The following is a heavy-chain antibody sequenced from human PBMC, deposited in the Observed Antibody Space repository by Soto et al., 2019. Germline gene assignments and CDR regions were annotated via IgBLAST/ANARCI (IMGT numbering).Heavy chain of an antibody. J-gene: IGHJ5*02. Sequence: ASVKVSCKASGYTFPSYGISWVRQAPGQGLEWMGWISAYNGNTNYAQKLQGRVTMTTDTSTSTAYMELRSLRSDDTAVYYCARVDCSSTSRYALGALVWFDPWGQGTLVTVSS. D-gene: IGHD2-2*01. CDR3: ARVDCSSTSRYALGALVWFDP. V-gene: IGHV1-18*01. CDR1: GYTFPSYG. CDR2: ISAYNGNT.